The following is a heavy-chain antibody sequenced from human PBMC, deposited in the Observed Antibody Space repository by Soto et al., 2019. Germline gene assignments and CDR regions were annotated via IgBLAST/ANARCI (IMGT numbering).Heavy chain of an antibody. V-gene: IGHV1-69*01. CDR1: GDTFSSYA. CDR3: ARVAGGMTTVYYFDY. J-gene: IGHJ4*02. CDR2: IIPIFGTA. D-gene: IGHD4-17*01. Sequence: QVQLVQSGAEVKKPGSSVKVSCKASGDTFSSYAISWVRQAPGQGLEWMGGIIPIFGTANYAQKFQDRVTITADESTSTDYMELGSLRSEDTAVYYCARVAGGMTTVYYFDYWGQGTLVTVSS.